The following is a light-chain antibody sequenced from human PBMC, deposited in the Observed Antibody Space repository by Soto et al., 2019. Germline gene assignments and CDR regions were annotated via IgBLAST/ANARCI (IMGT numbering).Light chain of an antibody. V-gene: IGKV2-24*01. Sequence: DVVLAQSPLSSPVTLGQPASISCRSSQSLVHSDGDTYLSWLQQRPGQPPRLLIYKASNRFCGVPDRVSGSGAGTDFTLKISRVEAAVVGFYYCTQSTLFPRSFGQGTKVEI. CDR2: KAS. J-gene: IGKJ1*01. CDR1: QSLVHSDGDTY. CDR3: TQSTLFPRS.